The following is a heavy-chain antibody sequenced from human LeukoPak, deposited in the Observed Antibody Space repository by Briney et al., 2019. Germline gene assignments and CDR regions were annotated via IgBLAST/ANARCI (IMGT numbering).Heavy chain of an antibody. D-gene: IGHD2-2*01. V-gene: IGHV1-46*01. J-gene: IGHJ4*02. Sequence: AASVKVSCKASGYTFTSYYMHWVRQAPGQGLEWMGIINPSGGSTSYAQKFQGRVTMTRDTSTSTVYMELSSLRSEDTAVYYCARDAGPDDIVVVPAAPDYWGQGTLVTVSS. CDR1: GYTFTSYY. CDR3: ARDAGPDDIVVVPAAPDY. CDR2: INPSGGST.